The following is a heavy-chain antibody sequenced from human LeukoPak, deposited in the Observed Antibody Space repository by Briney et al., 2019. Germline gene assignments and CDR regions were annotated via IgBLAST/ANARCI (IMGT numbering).Heavy chain of an antibody. CDR2: ISGSGGST. CDR1: GFTFSSYA. Sequence: PGGSLRLSCAASGFTFSSYAMSWVRQAPGKGLEWVSAISGSGGSTYYADSVKGRFTISRDNSKNTLYLQMNSLRAEDTAVYYCAREMEYCSSTSCRYFDYWGQGTLVTVSS. V-gene: IGHV3-23*01. D-gene: IGHD2-2*01. J-gene: IGHJ4*02. CDR3: AREMEYCSSTSCRYFDY.